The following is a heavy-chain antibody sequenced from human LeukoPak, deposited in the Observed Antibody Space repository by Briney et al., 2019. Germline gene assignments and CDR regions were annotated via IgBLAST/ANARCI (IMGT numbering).Heavy chain of an antibody. V-gene: IGHV7-4-1*02. J-gene: IGHJ4*02. CDR1: GYTFTTYI. CDR2: INTNTGNP. D-gene: IGHD3-22*01. Sequence: ASVKVSCKASGYTFTTYIMNWVRQAPRQGLEWMGWINTNTGNPTYAQGFTGRFVFSLDTSVSTAYLQISSLKAEDTAVYYCARGPERTRYYDSSGYQIDYWGQGTLVTVSS. CDR3: ARGPERTRYYDSSGYQIDY.